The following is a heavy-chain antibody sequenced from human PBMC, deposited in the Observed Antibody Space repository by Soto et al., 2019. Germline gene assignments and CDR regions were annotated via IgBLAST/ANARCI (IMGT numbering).Heavy chain of an antibody. J-gene: IGHJ4*02. Sequence: SETLSLPYTVSGGYSTSDSYYWAWKRQPPGKGLEWIGSIYFSGSTYYNSALKSRLAISIDMSKNQFSLNLSSVTDADTAVYYCARHLSESGYDLNYWGQGTPVTVSS. CDR2: IYFSGST. V-gene: IGHV4-39*01. D-gene: IGHD5-12*01. CDR3: ARHLSESGYDLNY. CDR1: GGYSTSDSYY.